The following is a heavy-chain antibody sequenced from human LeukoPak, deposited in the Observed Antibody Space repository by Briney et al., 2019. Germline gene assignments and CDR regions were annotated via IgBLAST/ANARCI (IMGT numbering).Heavy chain of an antibody. V-gene: IGHV4-59*02. CDR3: ARGVTPDY. CDR2: IYYSGST. Sequence: SETLSLTCTVSGGSVSSYYWSWIRQPPGKGLEWIGYIYYSGSTNYNPSLKSRVTISVDTSKNQFSLKLSSVTAADTAVCYCARGVTPDYWGQGTLVTVSS. D-gene: IGHD2-21*02. CDR1: GGSVSSYY. J-gene: IGHJ4*02.